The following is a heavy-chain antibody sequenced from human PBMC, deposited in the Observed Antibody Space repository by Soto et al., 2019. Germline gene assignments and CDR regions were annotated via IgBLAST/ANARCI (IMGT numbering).Heavy chain of an antibody. Sequence: PSETLSLTCTVSGDSISTRSSYCGWIRQPPGKGLEWIGSINFSGSTYNNPSLKSRITISVDTSKNQFSLKLSSVTAADTAVYFCAKTGFWSDYRVADYWGQGTLVTVSS. V-gene: IGHV4-39*01. CDR3: AKTGFWSDYRVADY. CDR1: GDSISTRSSY. CDR2: INFSGST. D-gene: IGHD3-3*01. J-gene: IGHJ4*02.